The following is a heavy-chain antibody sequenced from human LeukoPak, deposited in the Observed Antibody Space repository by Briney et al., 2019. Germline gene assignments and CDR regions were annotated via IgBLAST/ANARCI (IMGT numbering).Heavy chain of an antibody. CDR3: ARQGGLWLRAPFDY. J-gene: IGHJ4*02. V-gene: IGHV4-39*01. Sequence: PSRTLSLTCTVSGGSVSSSTYYWGWIRQPPGKGLEWIGSMYYTGSTYYNPSLQSRVTISVDTSKNQFSLRLTSVTASDTAVYYCARQGGLWLRAPFDYWGQGTLVTVSS. CDR1: GGSVSSSTYY. CDR2: MYYTGST. D-gene: IGHD5-18*01.